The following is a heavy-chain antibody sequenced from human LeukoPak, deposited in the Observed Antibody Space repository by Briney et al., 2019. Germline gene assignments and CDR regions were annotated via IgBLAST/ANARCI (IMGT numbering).Heavy chain of an antibody. V-gene: IGHV3-30*02. CDR3: ARDWGTSSLYLVN. Sequence: GGSLRLSCAASGFTFSSHGMHWVRQAPGKGLEWVAFIQNDGKNKKYADSVKGRLTISGDNSKNTLYLQMNSLTVEDTAVYYCARDWGTSSLYLVNWGQGTLVTVSS. D-gene: IGHD6-6*01. CDR1: GFTFSSHG. J-gene: IGHJ4*02. CDR2: IQNDGKNK.